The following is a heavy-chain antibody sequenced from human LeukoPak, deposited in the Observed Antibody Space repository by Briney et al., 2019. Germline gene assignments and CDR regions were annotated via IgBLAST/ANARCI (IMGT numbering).Heavy chain of an antibody. D-gene: IGHD3-3*01. CDR1: GFTFSSYG. CDR3: ARGRGLGVVSPYFDY. V-gene: IGHV3-33*05. J-gene: IGHJ4*02. Sequence: GGSLRLSCAASGFTFSSYGMHWVRQAPGKGLEWVAVISYDGSNKYYADSVKGRFTISRDNSKNIVSLQMNNLRAEDTAVYYCARGRGLGVVSPYFDYWGRGTLVTVSS. CDR2: ISYDGSNK.